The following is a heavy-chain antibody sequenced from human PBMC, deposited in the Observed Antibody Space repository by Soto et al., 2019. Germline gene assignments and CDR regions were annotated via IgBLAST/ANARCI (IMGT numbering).Heavy chain of an antibody. D-gene: IGHD3-10*01. V-gene: IGHV4-31*03. CDR1: GGSITSSRHY. CDR2: IYYSGST. J-gene: IGHJ5*02. Sequence: SETLSLTCTVSGGSITSSRHYWGWIRQSPGKGLEWIGYIYYSGSTYYNPSLKSRVTISVDTSKNQFSLKLSSVTAADTAVYYCARSINPWGQGTLVTVSS. CDR3: ARSINP.